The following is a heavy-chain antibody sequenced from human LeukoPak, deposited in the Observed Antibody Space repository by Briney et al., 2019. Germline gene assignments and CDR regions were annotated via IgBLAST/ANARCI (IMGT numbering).Heavy chain of an antibody. V-gene: IGHV1-2*02. CDR3: ARGRFHCSSTSCHFFDY. Sequence: ASVKVSCTASGYTFTGYYMHWVRQAPGQGLEWMGWINPNSGGTNYAQKFQGRVTMTRDTSISTAYMELSRLRSDDTAVYYCARGRFHCSSTSCHFFDYWGQGTLVTVSS. CDR1: GYTFTGYY. CDR2: INPNSGGT. J-gene: IGHJ4*02. D-gene: IGHD2-2*01.